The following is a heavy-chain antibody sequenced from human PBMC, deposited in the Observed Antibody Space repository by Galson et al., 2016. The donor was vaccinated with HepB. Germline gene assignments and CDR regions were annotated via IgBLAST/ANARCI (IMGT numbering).Heavy chain of an antibody. CDR3: ARGHDFWSGYRDHYYYYYGLDV. CDR1: GFTFSVAW. V-gene: IGHV3-30*03. D-gene: IGHD3-3*01. CDR2: ISNDERYK. Sequence: SLRLSCAASGFTFSVAWLSWVRQAPDGGLEWVAVISNDERYKYYADSVKGRFTISRDNSKNTLYLQMNSLRAEDTAVYYCARGHDFWSGYRDHYYYYYGLDVWGQGTTVTVSS. J-gene: IGHJ6*02.